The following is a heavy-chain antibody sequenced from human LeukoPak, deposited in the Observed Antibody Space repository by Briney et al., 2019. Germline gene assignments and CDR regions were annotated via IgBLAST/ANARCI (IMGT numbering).Heavy chain of an antibody. CDR3: ARVSGIERKDSFSY. J-gene: IGHJ4*02. V-gene: IGHV1-8*01. D-gene: IGHD5-12*01. Sequence: ASVKVSCKASAYTFTSYDINWVRQATGQGLEWMGWMNPNSGNTGYAQRFQGRVTMTRDNSISTAYMELSNLTSEDTAVYFCARVSGIERKDSFSYWGQGTLVTVSS. CDR1: AYTFTSYD. CDR2: MNPNSGNT.